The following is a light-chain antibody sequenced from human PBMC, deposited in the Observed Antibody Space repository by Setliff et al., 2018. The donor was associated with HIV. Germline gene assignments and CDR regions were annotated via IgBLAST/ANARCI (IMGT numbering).Light chain of an antibody. CDR1: SSDIGGYNF. V-gene: IGLV2-14*01. Sequence: QSALTQPASVSGSPGQSITISCTGTSSDIGGYNFVSWYQQHSGKAPKLMIYDVNDRPSGVSNRFSGSKSGNTASLTISGLQAEDEADYYCSSYTTTRTRAFGGGTKVTVL. CDR2: DVN. CDR3: SSYTTTRTRA. J-gene: IGLJ3*02.